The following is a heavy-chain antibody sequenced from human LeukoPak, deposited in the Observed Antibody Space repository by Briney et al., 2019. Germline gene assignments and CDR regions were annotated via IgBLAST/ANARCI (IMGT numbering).Heavy chain of an antibody. CDR3: ATLKWLYYFDY. Sequence: SETLSLTCTVSGGSISSGGYYWSWIRQHPRKGLEWIGYIYYSGSTYYNPSLKSRVTISVDTSKNQFSLKLSSVTAADTAVYYCATLKWLYYFDYWGQGTLVTVSS. J-gene: IGHJ4*02. CDR2: IYYSGST. V-gene: IGHV4-31*03. CDR1: GGSISSGGYY. D-gene: IGHD5-12*01.